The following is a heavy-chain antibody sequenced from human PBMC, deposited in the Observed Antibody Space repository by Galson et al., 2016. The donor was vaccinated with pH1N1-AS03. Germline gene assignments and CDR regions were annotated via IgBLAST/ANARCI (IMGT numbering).Heavy chain of an antibody. CDR2: ISGLGEST. Sequence: SLRLSCAASGFIFSNYAMTWVRQAPGKGLQWVSTISGLGESTKYADSVKGRFTISRDNSKNTVNLHMNSLRVEETAVYYCANRGDTLGFFGSWGQGTLVTVSS. V-gene: IGHV3-23*01. D-gene: IGHD4-17*01. CDR1: GFIFSNYA. J-gene: IGHJ5*02. CDR3: ANRGDTLGFFGS.